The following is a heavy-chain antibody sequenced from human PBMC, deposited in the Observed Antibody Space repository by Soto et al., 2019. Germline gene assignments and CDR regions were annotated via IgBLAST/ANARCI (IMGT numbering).Heavy chain of an antibody. CDR1: GAYISDFS. CDR2: ITINGNT. V-gene: IGHV4-4*07. Sequence: QVQQQESGPGLVKPSDTLSLTCRVSGAYISDFSWSWIRQPAGKGLEWIGRITINGNTQKNPSFRSRVTMSIDTSRSPFSLNPPSATAADTSLYYCARETGDSWAYEAHWGPGTLVTVSS. J-gene: IGHJ1*01. D-gene: IGHD7-27*01. CDR3: ARETGDSWAYEAH.